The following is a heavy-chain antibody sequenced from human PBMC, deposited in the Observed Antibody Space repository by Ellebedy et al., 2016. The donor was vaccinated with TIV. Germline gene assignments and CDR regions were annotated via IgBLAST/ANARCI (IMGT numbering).Heavy chain of an antibody. Sequence: PGGSLRLSCVASGFDFRSDWMHWVRQAPGKGLVWVSRIDSDGRRSSSADSVKGRFTISRDNAKNTLYLQMNNLIGDDTAVYYCASDLYYDGTGRWGPGTLVTVSS. CDR2: IDSDGRRS. CDR1: GFDFRSDW. D-gene: IGHD3-16*01. V-gene: IGHV3-74*01. J-gene: IGHJ4*02. CDR3: ASDLYYDGTGR.